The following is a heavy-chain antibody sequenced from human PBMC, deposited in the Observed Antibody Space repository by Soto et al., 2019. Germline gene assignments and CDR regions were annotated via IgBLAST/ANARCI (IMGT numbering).Heavy chain of an antibody. V-gene: IGHV3-66*01. Sequence: EVQLVESGGGLVQPGGSLRLSCAASGFTVSSKYMSWVRQAPGKGLEWVSLIQSGGPTYYADSVKGRFTISRDTSENTVHLQMASLRAEDTAVYYCARVDVLCDCGRCYGVLLYVWGKGTTVTGSS. D-gene: IGHD2-15*01. CDR2: IQSGGPT. CDR1: GFTVSSKY. CDR3: ARVDVLCDCGRCYGVLLYV. J-gene: IGHJ6*04.